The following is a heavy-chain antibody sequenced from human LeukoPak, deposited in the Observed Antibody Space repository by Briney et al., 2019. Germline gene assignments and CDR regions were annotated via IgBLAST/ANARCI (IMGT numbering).Heavy chain of an antibody. CDR2: IYHSGST. J-gene: IGHJ4*02. D-gene: IGHD3-3*01. V-gene: IGHV4-38-2*01. CDR3: ARRYYDFWSGYYVDY. CDR1: SYSISSGYY. Sequence: SETLSLTCAVSSYSISSGYYWGWIRQPPGKGLEWIGSIYHSGSTYYNPSHKSRVTISVDTSKNQFSLKLSSVTAADTAVYYCARRYYDFWSGYYVDYWGQGTLVTVSS.